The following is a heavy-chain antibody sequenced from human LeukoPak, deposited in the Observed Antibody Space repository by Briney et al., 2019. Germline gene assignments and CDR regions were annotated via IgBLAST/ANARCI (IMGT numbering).Heavy chain of an antibody. Sequence: ASVKVSCKASGYTFTSYGISWVRQAPGQGLEWMGWIGAYNGNTNYAQKLQGRVTMTTDTSTSTAYMELRSLRSDDTAVYYCAREGYSYDTKLFDYWGQGTLVTVSS. V-gene: IGHV1-18*01. CDR3: AREGYSYDTKLFDY. D-gene: IGHD5-18*01. CDR2: IGAYNGNT. CDR1: GYTFTSYG. J-gene: IGHJ4*02.